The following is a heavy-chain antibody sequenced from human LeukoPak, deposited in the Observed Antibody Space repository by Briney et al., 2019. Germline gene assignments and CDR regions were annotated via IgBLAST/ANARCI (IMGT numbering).Heavy chain of an antibody. CDR2: INSDGSST. Sequence: SGGSLRLSCAASGFTFSSYWMHWVRQAPGKGLVWVSRINSDGSSTSYADSVKGRFTISRDNAKNTLYLQMNSLRAEDTAVYYCARKRNYYYYGMDVWGQGTTVTVS. CDR1: GFTFSSYW. V-gene: IGHV3-74*01. J-gene: IGHJ6*02. CDR3: ARKRNYYYYGMDV.